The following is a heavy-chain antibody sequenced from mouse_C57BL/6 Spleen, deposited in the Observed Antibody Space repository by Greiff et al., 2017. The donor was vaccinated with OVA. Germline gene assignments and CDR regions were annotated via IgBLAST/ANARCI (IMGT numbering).Heavy chain of an antibody. D-gene: IGHD3-1*01. V-gene: IGHV1-42*01. CDR3: ARSGGYNAMDY. CDR2: INPSTGGT. Sequence: VQLQQSGPELVKPGASVKISCKASGYSFTGYYMNWVKQSPEKSLEWIGEINPSTGGTTYNQKFEAKATLTVDKSSSTAYMQLKSLTSEDSAVYYCARSGGYNAMDYWGQGTSVTVSS. CDR1: GYSFTGYY. J-gene: IGHJ4*01.